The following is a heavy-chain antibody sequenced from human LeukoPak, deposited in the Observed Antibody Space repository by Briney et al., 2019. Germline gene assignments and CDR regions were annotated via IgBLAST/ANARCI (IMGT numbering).Heavy chain of an antibody. V-gene: IGHV3-7*01. Sequence: PGGSLRLSCAASGFTFSSSWMSWVRQAPGKGLEWVANIKQDGSEKYYVDSVKGRFTISRDNAKNSLYLQMNSLRAEDTAVYFCARVVPPLYYFDYWGQGTLVIVSS. CDR3: ARVVPPLYYFDY. CDR2: IKQDGSEK. D-gene: IGHD3-10*01. J-gene: IGHJ4*02. CDR1: GFTFSSSW.